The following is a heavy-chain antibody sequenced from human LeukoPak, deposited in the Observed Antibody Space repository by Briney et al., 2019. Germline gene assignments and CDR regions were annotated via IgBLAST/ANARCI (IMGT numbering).Heavy chain of an antibody. CDR2: FSGSGGST. V-gene: IGHV3-23*01. D-gene: IGHD6-19*01. J-gene: IGHJ4*02. CDR1: GFTFSSYA. CDR3: AKGKYSSDWDYFDY. Sequence: GGSLRLPCAASGFTFSSYAMNWARQAPGKGLEWVSGFSGSGGSTYYADSVKGRYTISRDNSKNTLDLQVNSLRAEDTAVYYCAKGKYSSDWDYFDYWGQGALVTVSS.